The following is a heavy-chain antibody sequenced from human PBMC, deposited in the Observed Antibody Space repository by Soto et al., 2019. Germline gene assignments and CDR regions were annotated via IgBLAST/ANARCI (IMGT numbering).Heavy chain of an antibody. J-gene: IGHJ4*02. CDR2: MNPNSGNT. CDR3: ARDDCSGGSCRFDY. D-gene: IGHD2-15*01. Sequence: RASVKVSCKASGYTFTSYDINWVRQATGQGLEWMGWMNPNSGNTGYAQKFQGRVTMTRNTSISTAYMELSSLRSEDTAVYYCARDDCSGGSCRFDYWGQGTLVTVSS. CDR1: GYTFTSYD. V-gene: IGHV1-8*01.